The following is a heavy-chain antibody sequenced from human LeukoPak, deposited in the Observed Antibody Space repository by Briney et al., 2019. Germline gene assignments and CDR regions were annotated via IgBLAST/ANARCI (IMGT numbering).Heavy chain of an antibody. CDR3: ARTRRSSWYHASDY. J-gene: IGHJ4*02. Sequence: SETLSLTCTVSGGSISSSSYYWGWIRQPPGKGLEWIGSIYYGGSTYYNPSLKSRITISVDTSKNQFSLKLSSVTAADTAVYYCARTRRSSWYHASDYWGQGTLVTVSS. CDR1: GGSISSSSYY. V-gene: IGHV4-39*01. CDR2: IYYGGST. D-gene: IGHD6-13*01.